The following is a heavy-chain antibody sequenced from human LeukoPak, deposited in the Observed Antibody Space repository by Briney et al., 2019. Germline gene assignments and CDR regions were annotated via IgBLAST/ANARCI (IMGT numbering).Heavy chain of an antibody. J-gene: IGHJ4*02. V-gene: IGHV1-69*13. D-gene: IGHD6-13*01. Sequence: ASVKVSCKASGGTFSSYAISWVRQAPGQGLEWMGGIIPIFGTANYAQKFQGRVTITADESTSTAYMELSSLRSEDTAVYYCARVSSWYQRPFDYWGQGTLVTVSS. CDR3: ARVSSWYQRPFDY. CDR1: GGTFSSYA. CDR2: IIPIFGTA.